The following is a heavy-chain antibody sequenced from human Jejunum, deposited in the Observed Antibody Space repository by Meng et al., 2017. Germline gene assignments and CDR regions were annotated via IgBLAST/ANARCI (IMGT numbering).Heavy chain of an antibody. CDR3: ARGGGDDYNVPHY. CDR1: GDTFIGYY. V-gene: IGHV1-2*06. D-gene: IGHD5-24*01. CDR2: INPDNGVT. J-gene: IGHJ4*02. Sequence: QVQLVQYGGGVKKPGASVKVSCKTSGDTFIGYYMPWVRQAPGQGLEWMGRINPDNGVTNSAQRFQGRVTMTRDTSITTAYMELNRLTSGDTAFYYCARGGGDDYNVPHYWGQGTLVTVSS.